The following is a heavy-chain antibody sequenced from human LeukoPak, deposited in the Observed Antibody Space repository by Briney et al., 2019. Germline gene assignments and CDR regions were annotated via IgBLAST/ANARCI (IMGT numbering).Heavy chain of an antibody. V-gene: IGHV3-23*01. CDR3: AKIIRYQLLSPGWNYYYFDY. CDR2: ISGSGGST. CDR1: GFTFSSYA. J-gene: IGHJ4*02. Sequence: PGGSLRLSCAASGFTFSSYAMSWVRQAPGKGLEWVSAISGSGGSTYYADSVKGRFTISRDNSKNTLYLQMNSLRAEDTAVYYCAKIIRYQLLSPGWNYYYFDYWGQGTLVTVSS. D-gene: IGHD2-2*01.